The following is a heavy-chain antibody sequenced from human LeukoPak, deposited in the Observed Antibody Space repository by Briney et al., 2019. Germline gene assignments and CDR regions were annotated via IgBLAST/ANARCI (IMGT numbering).Heavy chain of an antibody. V-gene: IGHV4-39*01. CDR3: ARGFVAAAGLNWFDP. Sequence: PSETLSLTCTVSGGSISSSSYYWGWIRQPPGKGLEWIGSIYYSGSTYYNPSLKSRVTISVDTSKNQFSLKLSSVTAADTAVYYCARGFVAAAGLNWFDPWGQGTLVTVSS. CDR2: IYYSGST. CDR1: GGSISSSSYY. J-gene: IGHJ5*02. D-gene: IGHD6-13*01.